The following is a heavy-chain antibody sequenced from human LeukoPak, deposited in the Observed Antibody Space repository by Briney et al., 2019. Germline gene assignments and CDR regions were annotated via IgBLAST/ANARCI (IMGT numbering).Heavy chain of an antibody. CDR3: AMNRGYCSSTSCYIGSFDY. CDR2: INPSGGST. V-gene: IGHV1-46*01. CDR1: GYTFTSYY. Sequence: ASVKVSCKASGYTFTSYYMHWVRQAPGQGLEWMGIINPSGGSTSYAQKFQSRVTMTRDMSTSTVYMELSSLRSEDTAVYYCAMNRGYCSSTSCYIGSFDYWGQGTLVTVSS. J-gene: IGHJ4*02. D-gene: IGHD2-2*02.